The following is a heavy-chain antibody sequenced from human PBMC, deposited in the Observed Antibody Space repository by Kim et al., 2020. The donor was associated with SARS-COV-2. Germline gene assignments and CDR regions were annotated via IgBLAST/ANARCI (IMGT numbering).Heavy chain of an antibody. Sequence: GGSLRLSCAASGFTFSSYSMNWVRQAPGKGLEWVSYISSSSSTIYYADSVKGRFTISRDNAKNSLYLQMNSLRDEDTAVYYCARDPPSSSWPSVRTKFDPWGQGTLVTVSS. D-gene: IGHD6-13*01. V-gene: IGHV3-48*02. CDR3: ARDPPSSSWPSVRTKFDP. CDR1: GFTFSSYS. CDR2: ISSSSSTI. J-gene: IGHJ5*02.